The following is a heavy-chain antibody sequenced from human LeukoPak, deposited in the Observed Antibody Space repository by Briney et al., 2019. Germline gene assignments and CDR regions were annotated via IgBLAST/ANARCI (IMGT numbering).Heavy chain of an antibody. J-gene: IGHJ6*02. CDR3: AKLGYCSSTSCYNYGMDV. Sequence: GGSLRLSCAASGFTFSSYGMHWVRQAPGKGLEWVSGISWNSGSIGYADSVKGRFTISRDNAKNSLYLQMNSLRAEDTALYYYAKLGYCSSTSCYNYGMDVWGQGTTVTVSS. V-gene: IGHV3-9*01. CDR1: GFTFSSYG. D-gene: IGHD2-2*02. CDR2: ISWNSGSI.